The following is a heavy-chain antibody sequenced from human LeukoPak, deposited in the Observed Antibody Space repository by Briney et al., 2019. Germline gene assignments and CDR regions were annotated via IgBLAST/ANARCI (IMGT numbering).Heavy chain of an antibody. Sequence: PGGSLRLSCAASGFTFSSYAMHWVRQAPGKGLEWVAVISYDGSNKYYADSVMGRFTISRDNSKNTLYLQMNSLRAEDTAVYYCTTDEDWKHARKDVWGQGATVIVSS. CDR3: TTDEDWKHARKDV. J-gene: IGHJ6*02. D-gene: IGHD1-1*01. V-gene: IGHV3-30*04. CDR1: GFTFSSYA. CDR2: ISYDGSNK.